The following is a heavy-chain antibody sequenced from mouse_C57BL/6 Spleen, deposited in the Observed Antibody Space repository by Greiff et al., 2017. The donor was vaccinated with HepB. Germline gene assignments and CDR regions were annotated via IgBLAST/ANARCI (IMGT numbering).Heavy chain of an antibody. CDR1: GYSITSGYY. J-gene: IGHJ2*01. D-gene: IGHD1-1*01. Sequence: EVQLKQSGPGLVKPSQSLSLTCSVTGYSITSGYYWNWIRQFPGNKLEWMGYISYDGSNNYNPSLKNRISITRDTSKNQFFLKLNSVTTEDTATYYCARDTTVVPFDYWGQGTTLTVSS. CDR2: ISYDGSN. V-gene: IGHV3-6*01. CDR3: ARDTTVVPFDY.